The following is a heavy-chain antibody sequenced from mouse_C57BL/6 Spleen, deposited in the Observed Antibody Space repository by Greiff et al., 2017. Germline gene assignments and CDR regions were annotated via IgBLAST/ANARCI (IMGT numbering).Heavy chain of an antibody. CDR1: GYTFTSYG. CDR3: ARYYGSSYFDY. J-gene: IGHJ2*01. Sequence: VQLKESGAELARPGASVKLSCKASGYTFTSYGISWVKQRTGQGLEWIGRIDPANGNTKYAPKFQGKATITADTSSNTAYLQLSSLTSEDTAIYYCARYYGSSYFDYGGQGTTLTVSS. V-gene: IGHV14-3*01. CDR2: IDPANGNT. D-gene: IGHD1-1*01.